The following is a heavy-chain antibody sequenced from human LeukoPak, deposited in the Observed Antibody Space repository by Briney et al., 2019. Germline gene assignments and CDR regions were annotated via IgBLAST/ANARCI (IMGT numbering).Heavy chain of an antibody. CDR2: INPNSGGT. CDR3: ARAIVVVPAAMAMDAFDI. J-gene: IGHJ3*02. Sequence: GASVKVSCKASGYTFTGYYMHWVRQAPGQGLEWMGWINPNSGGTNYAQKFQGRATMTRDTSISTAYMELSRLRSDDTAVYYCARAIVVVPAAMAMDAFDIWGQGTMVTVSS. V-gene: IGHV1-2*02. D-gene: IGHD2-2*01. CDR1: GYTFTGYY.